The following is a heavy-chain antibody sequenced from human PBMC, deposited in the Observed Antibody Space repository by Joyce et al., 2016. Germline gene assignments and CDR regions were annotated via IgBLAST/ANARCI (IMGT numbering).Heavy chain of an antibody. V-gene: IGHV3-48*02. CDR2: SSRSSSNI. D-gene: IGHD3-10*01. J-gene: IGHJ6*02. CDR1: GFDFTIYS. Sequence: EVQLVESGGGLVQPGGSVRLSCVASGFDFTIYSMNWVRQAPVKGLEWISYSSRSSSNIYYADSLKCRFTISRDNAKASVYLQIDSLRDEDMAVYYCARKSMRLAEFNYAMDVWGQGITVIISS. CDR3: ARKSMRLAEFNYAMDV.